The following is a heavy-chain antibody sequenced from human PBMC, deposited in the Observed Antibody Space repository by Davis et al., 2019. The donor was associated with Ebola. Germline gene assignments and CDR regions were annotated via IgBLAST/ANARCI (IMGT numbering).Heavy chain of an antibody. CDR3: VRVYSGSYDL. J-gene: IGHJ4*02. CDR1: GFTFSSYW. D-gene: IGHD1-26*01. V-gene: IGHV3-7*01. Sequence: GESLKISCAASGFTFSSYWMGWVRQAPGKGLEWVANIKQGGDERYYVDSVKGRFIISRDDAKNSLYLQMNSLRAEDTAVYYCVRVYSGSYDLWGQGTLVTVSS. CDR2: IKQGGDER.